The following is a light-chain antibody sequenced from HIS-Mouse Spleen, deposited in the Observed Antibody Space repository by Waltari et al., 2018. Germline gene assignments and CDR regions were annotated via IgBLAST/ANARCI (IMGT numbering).Light chain of an antibody. Sequence: QSALTQPRSVSGSPGQSVTISCTGTSSDVGGYNSVPWYQQHPGKAPKLMIYDVSKRPSGVPDRFSGSKSGNTASLTISGLQAEDEADYYCCSYAGSYTNWVFGGGTKLTVL. J-gene: IGLJ3*02. V-gene: IGLV2-11*01. CDR2: DVS. CDR3: CSYAGSYTNWV. CDR1: SSDVGGYNS.